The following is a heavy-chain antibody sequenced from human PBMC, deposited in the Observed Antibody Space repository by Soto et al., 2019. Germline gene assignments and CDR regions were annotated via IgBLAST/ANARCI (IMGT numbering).Heavy chain of an antibody. D-gene: IGHD4-17*01. Sequence: EVQLLESGGGLVQPGESLRLSCAASGFTFSSYTMNWVRQAPGKGLEWVSGINSGGRTYYADSVKGRFTISRDDSKNTLYLQIISLRAEDTAVFYCAKDLRPDGVWDFDYWGQGTLVTVSS. J-gene: IGHJ4*02. V-gene: IGHV3-23*01. CDR1: GFTFSSYT. CDR2: INSGGRT. CDR3: AKDLRPDGVWDFDY.